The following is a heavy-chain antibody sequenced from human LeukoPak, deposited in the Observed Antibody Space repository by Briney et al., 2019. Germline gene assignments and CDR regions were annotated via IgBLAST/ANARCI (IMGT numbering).Heavy chain of an antibody. V-gene: IGHV3-66*01. CDR2: IYSGGTT. CDR3: ARSYSNHLFGMDV. CDR1: GFIVTSYY. Sequence: GGSLRLSCEASGFIVTSYYMTWVRQAPGKGLEWVSVIYSGGTTYYADSVKGRVAISRDNSKNTVFLQMNSVRAEDTAVYYCARSYSNHLFGMDVWGQGTTVTVSS. D-gene: IGHD4-11*01. J-gene: IGHJ6*02.